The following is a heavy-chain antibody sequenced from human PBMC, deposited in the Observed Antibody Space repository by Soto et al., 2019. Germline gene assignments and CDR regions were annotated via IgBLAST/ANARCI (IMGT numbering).Heavy chain of an antibody. CDR2: ISAYNGNT. V-gene: IGHV1-18*01. Sequence: GASVKVSCKASGYTFTSYGISWVRQAPGQGLEWMGWISAYNGNTNYAQKLQGRVTMTTDTSTGTAYMELRSLRSDDTAVYYCATDTSLYCSGGSCCLYNDAFDIWGRGTRSTVAS. CDR3: ATDTSLYCSGGSCCLYNDAFDI. J-gene: IGHJ3*02. CDR1: GYTFTSYG. D-gene: IGHD2-15*01.